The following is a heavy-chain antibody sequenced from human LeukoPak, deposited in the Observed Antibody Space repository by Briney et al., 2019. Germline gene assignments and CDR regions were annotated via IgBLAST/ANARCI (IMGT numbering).Heavy chain of an antibody. D-gene: IGHD3-22*01. CDR3: ATGTYYYDSSGYYYYYMDV. J-gene: IGHJ6*03. V-gene: IGHV4-30-4*07. CDR1: GGSISSGGYS. CDR2: IYYSGST. Sequence: PSETLSLTCAVSGGSISSGGYSWSWIRQPPGKGPEWIGYIYYSGSTYYNPSLKSPVTISVDTSKNQFSLKLSSVTAADTAVYYCATGTYYYDSSGYYYYYMDVWGKGTTVTVSS.